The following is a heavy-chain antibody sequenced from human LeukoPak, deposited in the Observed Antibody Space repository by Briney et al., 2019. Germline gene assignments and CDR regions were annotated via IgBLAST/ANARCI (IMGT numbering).Heavy chain of an antibody. J-gene: IGHJ4*02. CDR3: ARDKLGNDY. V-gene: IGHV4-59*01. CDR1: GGSISRYY. D-gene: IGHD7-27*01. CDR2: IYYSGST. Sequence: PSETLSLTCTVSGGSISRYYWSWIRQPPGEGLEWIGYIYYSGSTNYNPSLKSRVTISVDTSKNQFSLKLSSVTAADTAVYYCARDKLGNDYWGQGTLVTVSS.